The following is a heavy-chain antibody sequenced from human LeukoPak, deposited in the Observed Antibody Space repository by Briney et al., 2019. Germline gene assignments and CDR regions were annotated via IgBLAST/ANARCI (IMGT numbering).Heavy chain of an antibody. D-gene: IGHD3-22*01. CDR3: ARARSIAARPEAHNDSSGYYKYYFDY. J-gene: IGHJ4*02. CDR1: GGSISSGRYY. V-gene: IGHV4-39*07. CDR2: IYYSVST. Sequence: SETLSLTCTVSGGSISSGRYYWGWIRQPSGKGLEWIERIYYSVSTYYNPSLNSRGTISVDTSTNAFSLKLSSVTAADTAVYYCARARSIAARPEAHNDSSGYYKYYFDYWGQGTLVTVSS.